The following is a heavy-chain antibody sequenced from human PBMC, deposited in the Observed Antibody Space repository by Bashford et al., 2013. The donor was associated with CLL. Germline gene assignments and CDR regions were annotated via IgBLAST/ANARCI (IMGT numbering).Heavy chain of an antibody. J-gene: IGHJ4*02. CDR2: INHSGFP. V-gene: IGHV4-34*01. CDR1: GGSFSGYY. CDR3: ASRGSHYFSY. D-gene: IGHD1-26*01. Sequence: SETLSLTCAVYGGSFSGYYWSWIRQPPGKGLEWIGEINHSGFPNYNPSLKSRVIISIDTSKNQLSLKLHSVTAADTAIYYCASRGSHYFSYWGQGTLVTVSS.